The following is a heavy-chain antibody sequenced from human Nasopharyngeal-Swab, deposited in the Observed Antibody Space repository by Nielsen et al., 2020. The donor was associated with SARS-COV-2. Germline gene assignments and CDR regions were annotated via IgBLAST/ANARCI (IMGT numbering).Heavy chain of an antibody. D-gene: IGHD6-13*01. CDR3: ASIVGAVGTIAMDV. CDR2: IYYSGSP. CDR1: GGSVRSDFYY. V-gene: IGHV4-61*01. Sequence: SETLSLTCTVSGGSVRSDFYYWSWIRQPPGKGLEWIGHIYYSGSPNYKPSLKSRVTISVDTSKSQFSLKLNSVTAADTAVYYCASIVGAVGTIAMDVWGQGTTVTVSS. J-gene: IGHJ6*02.